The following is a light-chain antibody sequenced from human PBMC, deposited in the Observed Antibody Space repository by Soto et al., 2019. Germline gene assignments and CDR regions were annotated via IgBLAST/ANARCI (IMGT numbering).Light chain of an antibody. CDR1: QIVSSY. CDR3: QQYSSRSWT. Sequence: EIQLTQSPSTVSSSQGDRITITCRASQIVSSYLAWYQQKPGQAPRLLIFDASTRATGIPARFSGSGSGTEFTLTISSLQPDDVAVYYCQQYSSRSWTVGQGTKVDIK. V-gene: IGKV3-15*01. J-gene: IGKJ1*01. CDR2: DAS.